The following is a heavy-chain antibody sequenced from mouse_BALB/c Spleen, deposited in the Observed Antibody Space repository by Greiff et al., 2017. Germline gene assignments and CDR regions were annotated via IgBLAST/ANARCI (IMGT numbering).Heavy chain of an antibody. D-gene: IGHD2-14*01. Sequence: EVHLVESGPGLVKPSQSLSLTCSVTGYSITSGYYWNWIRQFPGNKLEWMGYISYDGSNNYNPSLKNRISITRDTSKNQFFLKLNSVTTEDTATYYCARVSYRSPMDYWGQGTSVTVSS. J-gene: IGHJ4*01. CDR3: ARVSYRSPMDY. CDR1: GYSITSGYY. V-gene: IGHV3-6*02. CDR2: ISYDGSN.